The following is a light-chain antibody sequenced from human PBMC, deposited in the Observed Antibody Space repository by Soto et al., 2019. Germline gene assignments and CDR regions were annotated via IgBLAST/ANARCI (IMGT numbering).Light chain of an antibody. J-gene: IGLJ2*01. V-gene: IGLV2-14*01. CDR1: SSDVGGYNY. Sequence: QSLLTQPASVSGSPGQSITISCTGTSSDVGGYNYVSWYQQHPGKAPKLMIYDVSNRPSGVSNRFSGSKSGNTASLTISGLQAEDEADYYCSSYTISSTRVFGGGTKLTVL. CDR2: DVS. CDR3: SSYTISSTRV.